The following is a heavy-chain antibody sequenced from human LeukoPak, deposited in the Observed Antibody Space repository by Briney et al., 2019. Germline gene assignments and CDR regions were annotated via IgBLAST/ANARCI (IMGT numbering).Heavy chain of an antibody. Sequence: SETLSLTCTVSGGSISSSYSYWGWIRQPPGKGLEWIGYIYYSGSTNYNPSLKSRVTISVDTSKNQFSLNLTSVTAADTAVYYCARFTPQGYGWGGYNRFDPWGQGTLVTVSS. CDR1: GGSISSSYSY. D-gene: IGHD3-16*01. J-gene: IGHJ5*02. CDR3: ARFTPQGYGWGGYNRFDP. CDR2: IYYSGST. V-gene: IGHV4-61*05.